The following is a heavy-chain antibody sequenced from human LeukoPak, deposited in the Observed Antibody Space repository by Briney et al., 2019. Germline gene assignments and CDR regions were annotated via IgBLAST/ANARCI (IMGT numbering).Heavy chain of an antibody. J-gene: IGHJ4*02. V-gene: IGHV3-30*18. D-gene: IGHD5-12*01. CDR2: ISYDGSNK. CDR1: GFTFSRYG. Sequence: GGSLRLSCAASGFTFSRYGMHWVRQAPGKGLEWVAVISYDGSNKYYADSVKGRFTISRDNSKNTLYLQMNSLRAEDTAVYYCAKDGFAEMATIGPDYWGQGTLATVSS. CDR3: AKDGFAEMATIGPDY.